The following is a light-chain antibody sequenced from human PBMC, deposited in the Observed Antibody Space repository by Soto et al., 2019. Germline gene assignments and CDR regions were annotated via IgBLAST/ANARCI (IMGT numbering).Light chain of an antibody. J-gene: IGKJ1*01. CDR3: QQYDTAPRT. CDR2: WAS. Sequence: DIVMTQSPDFLAVFLGERATINCKSSQSLLYRSNNKKYLAWYQQKPGQPPKLLFYWASTRESGVPDRFSGSASGTDFTLTISSLQAADVAVYYCQQYDTAPRTFGQRTKVEIK. CDR1: QSLLYRSNNKKY. V-gene: IGKV4-1*01.